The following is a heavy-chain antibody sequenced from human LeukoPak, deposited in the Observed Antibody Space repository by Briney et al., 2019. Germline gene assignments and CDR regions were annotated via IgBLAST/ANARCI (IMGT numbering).Heavy chain of an antibody. Sequence: GRSLRLSCAASGFTFDDYAMHWVRQAPGKGLEWVSGISWNSGSIGYADSVKGRFTISRDNAKNSLYLQMNSLRAEDTVLYYCAKDLGDGYNRNYGMDVRGQGTTVTVSS. CDR2: ISWNSGSI. CDR1: GFTFDDYA. J-gene: IGHJ6*02. V-gene: IGHV3-9*01. D-gene: IGHD5-24*01. CDR3: AKDLGDGYNRNYGMDV.